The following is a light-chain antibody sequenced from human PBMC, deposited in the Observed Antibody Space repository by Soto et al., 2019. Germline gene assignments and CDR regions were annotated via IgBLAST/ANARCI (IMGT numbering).Light chain of an antibody. CDR3: SSYAGRNNLV. CDR1: SRDVGGYNY. Sequence: QSVLTQPPSASGSPGQSVTISCTGTSRDVGGYNYVSWYQQHPGKAPKLMIYEVSKRPSGVPDCFSGSKSGNTASLTVSGLQAEDEANYYCSSYAGRNNLVFGGGTKLTVL. V-gene: IGLV2-8*01. J-gene: IGLJ2*01. CDR2: EVS.